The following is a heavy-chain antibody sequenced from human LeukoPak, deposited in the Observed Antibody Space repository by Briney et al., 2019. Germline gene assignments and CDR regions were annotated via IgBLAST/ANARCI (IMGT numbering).Heavy chain of an antibody. CDR3: ARGADWRWLQALYYSYYMDV. CDR1: GGSISSHY. D-gene: IGHD5-24*01. CDR2: IYYIGGT. V-gene: IGHV4-59*11. Sequence: SETLSLTCTVAGGSISSHYWSWIRQPPRKGLEWVGYIYYIGGTTYNPSLKSRVAISVATSKNQLSLKLSSVTAADTAVYYCARGADWRWLQALYYSYYMDVWGKGTTVTVSS. J-gene: IGHJ6*03.